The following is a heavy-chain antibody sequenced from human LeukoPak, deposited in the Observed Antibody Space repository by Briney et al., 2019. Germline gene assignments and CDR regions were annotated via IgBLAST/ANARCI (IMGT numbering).Heavy chain of an antibody. CDR2: ISSSRSYR. J-gene: IGHJ6*03. CDR1: GVTFSSYS. CDR3: ARDGTPISSSYSYYYMDV. V-gene: IGHV3-21*01. D-gene: IGHD6-6*01. Sequence: PGGALRLSCAASGVTFSSYSMNWVRQAPGKGREWVSSISSSRSYRYYADSVKGGFTISRDNAKNSLYLQMNSLRAEDTAVYYCARDGTPISSSYSYYYMDVWGKGTTVTVSS.